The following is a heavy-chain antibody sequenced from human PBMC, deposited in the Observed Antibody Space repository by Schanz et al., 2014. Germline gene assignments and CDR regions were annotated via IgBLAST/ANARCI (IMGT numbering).Heavy chain of an antibody. D-gene: IGHD1-26*01. Sequence: EVQLVESGGGLVQPGGSLRLSCAASGFTFSTYWMSWVRQAPGKGLEWVANIKQDESERSYVDSVKGRFTISRDNVKNSLYLQMNSLRAEDTAVYYCVKDLQRELLRDDHYYGMDVWGQGTTVTVSS. CDR2: IKQDESER. J-gene: IGHJ6*02. CDR1: GFTFSTYW. CDR3: VKDLQRELLRDDHYYGMDV. V-gene: IGHV3-7*01.